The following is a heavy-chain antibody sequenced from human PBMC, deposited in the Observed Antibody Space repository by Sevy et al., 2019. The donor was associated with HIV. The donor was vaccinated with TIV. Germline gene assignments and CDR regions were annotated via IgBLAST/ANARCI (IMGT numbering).Heavy chain of an antibody. Sequence: GGSLRLSCAASGFTFSNYAMSWVRQAPGKGLEWVSAIGHSGSDTFYADSVKGRFTISRDNSKNTLYLQMNRLRGEDTALYYCAKDITTIVGHAFDIWGQGTMVTVSS. D-gene: IGHD3-22*01. CDR2: IGHSGSDT. CDR3: AKDITTIVGHAFDI. CDR1: GFTFSNYA. J-gene: IGHJ3*02. V-gene: IGHV3-23*01.